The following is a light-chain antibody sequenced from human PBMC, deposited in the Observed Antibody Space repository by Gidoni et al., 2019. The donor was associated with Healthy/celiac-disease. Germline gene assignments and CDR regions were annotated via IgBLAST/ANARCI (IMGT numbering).Light chain of an antibody. CDR3: QQYGSSRFT. J-gene: IGKJ3*01. CDR2: GAS. CDR1: QSVSSSY. V-gene: IGKV3-20*01. Sequence: ELVLTQSPGTLSLSPGERATLSCRASQSVSSSYLAWYQQQPGQAPRLLIYGASSRATGIPDRFSGSGSGTDFTLTISRLEPEDFAVYYCQQYGSSRFTFGPGTKVDIK.